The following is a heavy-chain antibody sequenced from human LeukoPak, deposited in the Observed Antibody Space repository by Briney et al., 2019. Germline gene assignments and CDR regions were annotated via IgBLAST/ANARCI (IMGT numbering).Heavy chain of an antibody. J-gene: IGHJ4*02. CDR1: ACTCSRYA. D-gene: IGHD6-19*01. CDR2: TSYDESTK. CDR3: ARDRKWLLTFDL. V-gene: IGHV3-30-3*01. Sequence: WWGLTLSCPGWACTCSRYAMHWLSPAAGKGWEWVAVTSYDESTKHYADSVKGRFTISRDNYKYTLYLQMNSQRADDTAVYYCARDRKWLLTFDLWGQGSLVTVSS.